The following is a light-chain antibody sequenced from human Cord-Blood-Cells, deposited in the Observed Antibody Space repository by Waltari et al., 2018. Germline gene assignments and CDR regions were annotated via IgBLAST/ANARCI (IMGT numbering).Light chain of an antibody. V-gene: IGKV1-39*01. CDR2: AAS. Sequence: DIQLTHSPSSLSASVGHRVTTTCRASQSISSYLNWYQQKPGKAPKLLIYAASSLQSGVPSRFSGSGSGTDFTLTISSLQPEDFATYYCQQSYSTPITFGQGTRLEIK. CDR1: QSISSY. J-gene: IGKJ5*01. CDR3: QQSYSTPIT.